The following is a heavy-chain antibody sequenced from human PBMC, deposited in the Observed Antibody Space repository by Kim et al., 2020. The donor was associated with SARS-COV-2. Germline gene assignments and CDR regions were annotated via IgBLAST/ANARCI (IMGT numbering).Heavy chain of an antibody. CDR1: GFTFSNYW. J-gene: IGHJ4*02. D-gene: IGHD3-16*01. CDR3: ASLSTWYGWDKVDY. Sequence: GGSLRLSCAASGFTFSNYWMHWVRQAPGKGLVWVSRINSDGSSTSYADSVKGRFTISRDNAKNTLYLQMNSLRAEDTAVYYCASLSTWYGWDKVDYWGQGTLGTVSS. CDR2: INSDGSST. V-gene: IGHV3-74*01.